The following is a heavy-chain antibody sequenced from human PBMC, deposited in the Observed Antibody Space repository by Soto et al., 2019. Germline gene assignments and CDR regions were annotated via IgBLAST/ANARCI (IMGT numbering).Heavy chain of an antibody. D-gene: IGHD6-13*01. J-gene: IGHJ4*02. V-gene: IGHV1-3*01. CDR2: INAGNGNT. Sequence: GAPVKVSCKASGYTFTSYAMHWVRQAPGQRLEWMGWINAGNGNTKYSQKFQGRVTITRDTSASTAYMELSSLRSEDTAVYYCARDSXSPPPRAGIAAAGTLDYWGQGTLVTVSS. CDR3: ARDSXSPPPRAGIAAAGTLDY. CDR1: GYTFTSYA.